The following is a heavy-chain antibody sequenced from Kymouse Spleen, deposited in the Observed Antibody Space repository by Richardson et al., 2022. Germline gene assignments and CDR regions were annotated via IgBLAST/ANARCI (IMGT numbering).Heavy chain of an antibody. V-gene: IGHV4-34*01. CDR2: INHSGST. D-gene: IGHD1-26*01. Sequence: QVQLQQWGAGLLKPSETLSLTCAVYGGSFSGYYWSWIRQPPGKGLEWIGEINHSGSTNYNPSLKSRVTISVDTSKNQFSLKLSSVTAADTAVYYCARGPGIVGAFDYWGQGTLVTVSS. CDR1: GGSFSGYY. J-gene: IGHJ4*02. CDR3: ARGPGIVGAFDY.